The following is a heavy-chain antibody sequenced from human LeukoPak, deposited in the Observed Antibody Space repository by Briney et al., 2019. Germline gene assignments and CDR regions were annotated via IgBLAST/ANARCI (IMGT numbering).Heavy chain of an antibody. CDR3: ARERIERYTYASSDFDY. CDR2: VSHSGST. CDR1: GGSFSGYY. V-gene: IGHV4-38-2*02. Sequence: SETLSLTCAVYGGSFSGYYWGWIRQPPGKGLEWIASVSHSGSTYYNPSLKSRVTISVDTSKNQFSLTVTSVTAADTALYYCARERIERYTYASSDFDYWGRGTLVTVSS. J-gene: IGHJ4*02. D-gene: IGHD5-18*01.